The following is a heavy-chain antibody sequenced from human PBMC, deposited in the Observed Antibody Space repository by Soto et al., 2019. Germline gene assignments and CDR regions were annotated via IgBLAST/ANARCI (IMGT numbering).Heavy chain of an antibody. J-gene: IGHJ4*02. CDR3: ARGGGTVVTY. CDR1: GFTFSNYW. CDR2: IKLDGSEK. V-gene: IGHV3-7*03. Sequence: EVQLMESGGGLVQPGGSLRLSCAASGFTFSNYWMSWVRQAPGKGLEWVANIKLDGSEKYYVDSVRGRFTISRDNDKNSLFLQMDGLRDEDTAVYYCARGGGTVVTYWGKGTLVTVSS. D-gene: IGHD4-4*01.